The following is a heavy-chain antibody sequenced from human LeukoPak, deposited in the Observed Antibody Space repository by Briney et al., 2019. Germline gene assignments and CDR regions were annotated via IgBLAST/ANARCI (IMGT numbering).Heavy chain of an antibody. CDR3: ARHSSVVPFDY. J-gene: IGHJ4*02. CDR1: GGSISSSSYY. D-gene: IGHD3-10*01. V-gene: IGHV4-39*01. Sequence: SETLSLTCTVSGGSISSSSYYWGWIRQPPGKGLEWIGSIYYSGSTYYNPSLKSRVTISVDTSKNQFSLKLSSVTAADTAVYYCARHSSVVPFDYWGQGTLVTVSS. CDR2: IYYSGST.